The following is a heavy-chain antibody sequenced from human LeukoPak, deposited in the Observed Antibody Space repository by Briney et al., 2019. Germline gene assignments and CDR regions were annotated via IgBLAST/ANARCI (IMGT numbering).Heavy chain of an antibody. D-gene: IGHD5-24*01. V-gene: IGHV3-21*01. J-gene: IGHJ3*02. CDR3: ARVGGGGYNYEAFDI. CDR2: ISSSSSYI. Sequence: GGSLSLSCAASGFTFSSYSMNWVRQAPGKGLEWVSSISSSSSYIYYAGSVKGRFTISRDNAKNSLYLQRNSLRAEDTAVYYCARVGGGGYNYEAFDIWGQGTMVTVSS. CDR1: GFTFSSYS.